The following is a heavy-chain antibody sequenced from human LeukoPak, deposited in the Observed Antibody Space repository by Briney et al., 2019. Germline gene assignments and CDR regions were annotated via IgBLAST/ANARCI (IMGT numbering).Heavy chain of an antibody. CDR1: GFTFSNYA. Sequence: PGGSLRLSCAASGFTFSNYAMHWVRQAPGKGLEYVSAISSNGGSTYYANSVKGRFTISRDNSKNTLYLQMNSLRAEDTAVYYCAKKVVGYYSHGMEYWGQGTLVTVSS. CDR3: AKKVVGYYSHGMEY. D-gene: IGHD3-22*01. J-gene: IGHJ4*02. CDR2: ISSNGGST. V-gene: IGHV3-64*01.